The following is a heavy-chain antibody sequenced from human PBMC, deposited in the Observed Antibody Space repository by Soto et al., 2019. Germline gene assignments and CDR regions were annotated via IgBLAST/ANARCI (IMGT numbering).Heavy chain of an antibody. V-gene: IGHV5-51*01. CDR2: VNPGDSDA. J-gene: IGHJ4*01. CDR1: GISFYSYW. CDR3: ARRVGDHFDY. D-gene: IGHD3-16*01. Sequence: PGDSLKLSCKGFGISFYSYWIGWVRQMPGKGLEWMGIVNPGDSDARYSPSFQGQVTISDDKTITTAFLQWSSLKASDTAIYYCARRVGDHFDYWGHRNLVTVSS.